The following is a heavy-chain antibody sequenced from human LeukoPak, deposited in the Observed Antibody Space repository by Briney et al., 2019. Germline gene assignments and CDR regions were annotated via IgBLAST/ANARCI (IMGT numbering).Heavy chain of an antibody. D-gene: IGHD2-2*01. J-gene: IGHJ3*02. V-gene: IGHV4-39*01. CDR1: GASISGSSYF. CDR3: ATYCSTSSCPHRRAFDI. Sequence: PSETLSLTCAVSGASISGSSYFWGWIRQPPGKGLEWIGTIYYSGNTYYNPSLKSRVTISVDTSNDQFSLKLSSVTAADTALYYRATYCSTSSCPHRRAFDIWGQGTMVIGSS. CDR2: IYYSGNT.